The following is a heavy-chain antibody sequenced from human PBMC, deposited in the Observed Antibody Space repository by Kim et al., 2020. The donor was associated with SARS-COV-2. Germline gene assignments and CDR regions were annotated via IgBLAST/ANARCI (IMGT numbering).Heavy chain of an antibody. D-gene: IGHD6-13*01. CDR1: GFTFSSYA. CDR3: AKDPTFSYSSSWYPTLLGLHFDY. Sequence: GGSLRLSCAASGFTFSSYAMSWVRQAPGKGLEWVSAISGSGGSTYYADSVKGRFTISRDNSKNTLYLQMNSLRAEDTAVYYCAKDPTFSYSSSWYPTLLGLHFDYWGQGTLVTVSS. V-gene: IGHV3-23*01. J-gene: IGHJ4*02. CDR2: ISGSGGST.